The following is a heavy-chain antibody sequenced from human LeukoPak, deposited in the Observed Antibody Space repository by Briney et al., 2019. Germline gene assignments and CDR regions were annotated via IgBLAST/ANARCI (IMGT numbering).Heavy chain of an antibody. J-gene: IGHJ5*02. V-gene: IGHV3-30*18. CDR3: AKVPGYSSGWYWFDP. D-gene: IGHD6-19*01. CDR2: ISYDGSNK. CDR1: GFTFSSYG. Sequence: GRSLRLSCAASGFTFSSYGMHWVRQAPGKGLEWVAVISYDGSNKYYADSVKGRFTISRDNSKNTLYLQMNSLRAEDTAVYYCAKVPGYSSGWYWFDPWGQGTLVTVSS.